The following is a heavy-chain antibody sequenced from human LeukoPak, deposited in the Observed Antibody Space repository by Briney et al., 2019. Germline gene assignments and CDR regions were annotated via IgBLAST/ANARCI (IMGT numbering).Heavy chain of an antibody. Sequence: ASVKVSCKASGYTFTGYYMHWVRQAPGQGLEWMGWINPNSGGTNYAQKFQGGVTMTRDTSISTAYMELSRLRSDDTAVYYCARDLFRLRHNWFDPWGQGTLVTVSS. V-gene: IGHV1-2*02. J-gene: IGHJ5*02. D-gene: IGHD2-15*01. CDR3: ARDLFRLRHNWFDP. CDR1: GYTFTGYY. CDR2: INPNSGGT.